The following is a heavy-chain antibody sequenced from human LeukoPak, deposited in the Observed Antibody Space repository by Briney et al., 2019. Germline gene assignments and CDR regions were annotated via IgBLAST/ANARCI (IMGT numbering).Heavy chain of an antibody. Sequence: SVKVSCKASGGTFSSYAISWVRQAPGQGLEWMGRIIPILGIANYAQKFQGRVTITADKSTSTAYMELSSLRSEDTAVYYCARDRGVISAFDIWGQGTMVTVSS. CDR1: GGTFSSYA. D-gene: IGHD3-10*01. J-gene: IGHJ3*02. CDR2: IIPILGIA. V-gene: IGHV1-69*04. CDR3: ARDRGVISAFDI.